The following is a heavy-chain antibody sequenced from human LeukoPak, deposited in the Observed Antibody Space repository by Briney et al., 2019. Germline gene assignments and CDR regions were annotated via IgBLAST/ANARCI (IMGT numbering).Heavy chain of an antibody. V-gene: IGHV3-7*01. D-gene: IGHD1-26*01. CDR3: ARVSGTYYPVDY. CDR1: GFTFSSYW. CDR2: IKQDGSEK. Sequence: VGSLRLSCAASGFTFSSYWMSWVRQAPGKGLEWVANIKQDGSEKYYVDSVKGRFTISRDNAKSSLFLQMNSLRAEDTAVYYCARVSGTYYPVDYWGQGTVVTVSS. J-gene: IGHJ4*02.